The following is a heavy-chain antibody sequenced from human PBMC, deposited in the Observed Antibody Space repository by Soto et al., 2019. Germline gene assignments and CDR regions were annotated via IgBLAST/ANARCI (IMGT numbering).Heavy chain of an antibody. CDR3: AGLYYYDSSGYYYPFDY. Sequence: SETLSLTCTASGGSISSSSYYWGWIRQPPGKGLEWIGSIYYSGSTYYNPSLKSRVTISVDTSKNQFSLKLSSVTAADTAVYYCAGLYYYDSSGYYYPFDYWAQGTLVTVSS. J-gene: IGHJ4*02. CDR1: GGSISSSSYY. CDR2: IYYSGST. V-gene: IGHV4-39*01. D-gene: IGHD3-22*01.